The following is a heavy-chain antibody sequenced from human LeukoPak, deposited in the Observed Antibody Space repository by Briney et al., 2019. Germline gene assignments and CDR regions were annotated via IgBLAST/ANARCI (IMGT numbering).Heavy chain of an antibody. CDR3: ARVLFNSGYDY. V-gene: IGHV1-2*02. J-gene: IGHJ4*02. CDR1: GSTFTGAY. Sequence: ASVKVSCKTSGSTFTGAYMHWVRQAPGQGLEWMGWINPNSGETKFAQKFQGRVTMTRDTSISTVYMDLGGLRSDDTAVYYCARVLFNSGYDYWGQGSLATVSS. CDR2: INPNSGET. D-gene: IGHD3-9*01.